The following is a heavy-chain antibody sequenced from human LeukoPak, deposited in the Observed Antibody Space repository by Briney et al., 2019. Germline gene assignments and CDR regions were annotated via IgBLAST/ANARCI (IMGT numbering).Heavy chain of an antibody. V-gene: IGHV1-46*01. Sequence: GASVKVSCKASGYTFINNWMHWVRQAPGQGLEWIGLINPTGTRTGYAQEFQGRVTMTRDMSTSTDYMELSSLRSEDTAIYYCARDNSVGDIAWWFDPWGQGTLATVST. J-gene: IGHJ5*02. CDR2: INPTGTRT. CDR1: GYTFINNW. CDR3: ARDNSVGDIAWWFDP. D-gene: IGHD3-10*01.